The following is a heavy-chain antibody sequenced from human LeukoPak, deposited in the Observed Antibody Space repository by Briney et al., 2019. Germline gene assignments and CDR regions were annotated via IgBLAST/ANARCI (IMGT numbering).Heavy chain of an antibody. Sequence: GGSLRLSCAASGFTFSNAWMSWVRQAPGKGLEWVGRIKSKTDGGTTDYAAPVKGRFTISRDDSKNTLYLQMNSLKTEDTAVYYCTTDRRGYSYGFGLRYRGQGTLVTVSS. J-gene: IGHJ4*02. D-gene: IGHD5-18*01. CDR1: GFTFSNAW. CDR2: IKSKTDGGTT. V-gene: IGHV3-15*01. CDR3: TTDRRGYSYGFGLRY.